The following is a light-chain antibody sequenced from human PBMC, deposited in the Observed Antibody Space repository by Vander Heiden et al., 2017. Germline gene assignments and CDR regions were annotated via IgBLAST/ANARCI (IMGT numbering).Light chain of an antibody. CDR3: QQSYSTPRT. CDR2: AAS. J-gene: IGKJ5*01. CDR1: QSISSY. V-gene: IGKV1-39*01. Sequence: DIHMTQSPSSLSASVGDRVTITCRASQSISSYLNWYQQKPGKAPKLLIYAASSLQSGVPSRFSGSGSGTDFTLTISSLQPEDFATYYCQQSYSTPRTFGQGTQVEIK.